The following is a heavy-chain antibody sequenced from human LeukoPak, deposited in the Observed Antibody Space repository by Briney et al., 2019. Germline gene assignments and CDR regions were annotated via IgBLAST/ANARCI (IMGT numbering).Heavy chain of an antibody. CDR1: GYTFTSYD. Sequence: VASVKVSRKASGYTFTSYDINWVRQATGQGLEWMGWMNPNSGNTGYAQKFQGRVTMTRNTSISTAYMELSSLRSEDTAVYYCARGDRYSSGWYSYWGQGTLVTVSS. CDR3: ARGDRYSSGWYSY. CDR2: MNPNSGNT. V-gene: IGHV1-8*01. D-gene: IGHD6-19*01. J-gene: IGHJ4*02.